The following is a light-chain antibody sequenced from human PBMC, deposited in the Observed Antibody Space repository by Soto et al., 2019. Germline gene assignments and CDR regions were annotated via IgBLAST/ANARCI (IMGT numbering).Light chain of an antibody. CDR2: EVS. CDR3: TSYTTSSTHWV. J-gene: IGLJ3*02. Sequence: QSALTQPASGSGSPGQSITISCTGTSSDVGGYNYVSWYQQHPGKAPKLMIYEVSNRPSGVSNRFSGSKSGNTASLTISGLQAEDEADYYCTSYTTSSTHWVFGGGTKLTLL. CDR1: SSDVGGYNY. V-gene: IGLV2-14*01.